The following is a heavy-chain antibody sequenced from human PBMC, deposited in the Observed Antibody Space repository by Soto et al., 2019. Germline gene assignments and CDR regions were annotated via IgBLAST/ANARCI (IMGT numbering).Heavy chain of an antibody. J-gene: IGHJ6*02. Sequence: QVQLVQSGAEVKNPGASVKVSCKASGYTFTRYGIGWARQAPGQGLEWMGWIKTYHGNTNYAKNAQGRVTLTTDTSTSTAYMELRSLRSNDTAIYYCAMVDVYVTPSPQDVWGQGTTVIVSS. CDR3: AMVDVYVTPSPQDV. V-gene: IGHV1-18*01. D-gene: IGHD3-16*01. CDR2: IKTYHGNT. CDR1: GYTFTRYG.